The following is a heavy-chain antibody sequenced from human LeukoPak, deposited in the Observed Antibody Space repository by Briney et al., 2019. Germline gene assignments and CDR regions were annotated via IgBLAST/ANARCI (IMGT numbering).Heavy chain of an antibody. CDR1: GGSISSSSYY. V-gene: IGHV4-39*07. CDR2: IYYSGST. J-gene: IGHJ4*02. CDR3: ARGAFGVPHLFDY. D-gene: IGHD3-3*01. Sequence: SETLSLTCTVSGGSISSSSYYWGWIRQPPGKGLEWIGSIYYSGSTYYNPSLKSRVTMSVDTSKNQFSLKLSSVTAADTAVYYCARGAFGVPHLFDYWGQGTLVTVSS.